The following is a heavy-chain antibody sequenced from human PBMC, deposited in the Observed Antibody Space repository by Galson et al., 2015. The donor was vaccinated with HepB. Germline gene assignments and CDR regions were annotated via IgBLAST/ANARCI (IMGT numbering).Heavy chain of an antibody. CDR2: ISRNGGST. J-gene: IGHJ2*01. D-gene: IGHD6-19*01. V-gene: IGHV3-64D*06. Sequence: SLRLSCAASGFTFSSYAMHWVRQAPGKGLEYVSAISRNGGSTYYADSVKGRFTISSYNSNNTQYLQMSSLRAEDTAVYYCVKDKLLCGGWYPHSSHSYFDLCGRGTLVTVSS. CDR1: GFTFSSYA. CDR3: VKDKLLCGGWYPHSSHSYFDL.